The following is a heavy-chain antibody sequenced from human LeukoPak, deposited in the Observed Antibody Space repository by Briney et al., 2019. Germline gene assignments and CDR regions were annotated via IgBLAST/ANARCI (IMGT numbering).Heavy chain of an antibody. CDR1: GGTFSSYA. Sequence: ASVKVSCKASGGTFSSYAISWVRQAPGQGLEWMGRIIPILGIANYAQKFQGRVTITADKSTSTAYMELSSLRSEDTAVYYCARSDCSSTSCYLYWYFDLWGRGTLVTVSS. V-gene: IGHV1-69*04. CDR2: IIPILGIA. CDR3: ARSDCSSTSCYLYWYFDL. J-gene: IGHJ2*01. D-gene: IGHD2-2*01.